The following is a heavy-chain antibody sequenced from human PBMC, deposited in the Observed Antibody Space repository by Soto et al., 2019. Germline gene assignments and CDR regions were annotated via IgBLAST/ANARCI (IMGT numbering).Heavy chain of an antibody. CDR2: IILIFGTV. Sequence: ASVKVSCKASGGTFSSYAISWVRQAPGQGLEWMGRIILIFGTVNYALKFQGRVTITADESTSTAYMELSSLRSEDTAVYYCARAVFRYDSSGPNYYYYYGMDVWGQGTTVTVSS. CDR3: ARAVFRYDSSGPNYYYYYGMDV. J-gene: IGHJ6*02. CDR1: GGTFSSYA. D-gene: IGHD3-22*01. V-gene: IGHV1-69*13.